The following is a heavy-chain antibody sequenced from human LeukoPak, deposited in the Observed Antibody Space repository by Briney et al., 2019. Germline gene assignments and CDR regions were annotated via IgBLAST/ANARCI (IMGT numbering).Heavy chain of an antibody. D-gene: IGHD1-1*01. J-gene: IGHJ4*02. CDR1: GFPLDSYT. CDR3: ARDPGRSTTGRFDY. Sequence: GGSLTLSCAASGFPLDSYTLNWFRQAPGKGLEWVSSISSTSAYIYYADSVRGRFTISRDNAKNSLYLQMNSLRAEDTAVFYCARDPGRSTTGRFDYWGQGTLVTVSS. CDR2: ISSTSAYI. V-gene: IGHV3-21*01.